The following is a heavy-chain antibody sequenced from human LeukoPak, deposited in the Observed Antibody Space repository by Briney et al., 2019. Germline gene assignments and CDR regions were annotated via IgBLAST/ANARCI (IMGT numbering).Heavy chain of an antibody. CDR1: GFTFGDYA. CDR3: ARGPQPDYDILTGSPYGMDV. Sequence: GGSLRLSCTASGFTFGDYAMHWVRQAPGKGLEWVSYISSGNSTIYYADSVKGRFTISRDNAKNSLYLQMNSLRAEDTAVYYCARGPQPDYDILTGSPYGMDVWGQGTTVTVSS. D-gene: IGHD3-9*01. CDR2: ISSGNSTI. J-gene: IGHJ6*02. V-gene: IGHV3-48*04.